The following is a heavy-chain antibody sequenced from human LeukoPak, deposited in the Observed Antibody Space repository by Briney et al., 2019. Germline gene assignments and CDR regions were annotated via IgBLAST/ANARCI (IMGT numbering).Heavy chain of an antibody. J-gene: IGHJ5*02. CDR2: ISSSSYI. CDR3: ARGGVVVPAGRFDP. CDR1: GFTFSSYA. D-gene: IGHD2-2*01. V-gene: IGHV3-21*01. Sequence: GGSLRLSCAASGFTFSSYAMTWVRQAPGKGLEWVSSISSSSYIYYADSVKGRFTISRDNAKNSLYLQMNSLRAEDTAVYYCARGGVVVPAGRFDPWGQGTLVTVSS.